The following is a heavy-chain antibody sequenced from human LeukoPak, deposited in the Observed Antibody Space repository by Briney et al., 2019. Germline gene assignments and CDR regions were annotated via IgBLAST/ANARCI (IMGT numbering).Heavy chain of an antibody. CDR1: GFTFSSYG. Sequence: PGRSLRLSCAASGFTFSSYGMHWVRQAPGKGLEWVAVIWYDGSNKYYADSVKGRFTISRDNSNNTLYLQMNSLRAEDTAVYYCARVFRESSSWYYFDYWGQGTLVTVSS. V-gene: IGHV3-33*01. CDR2: IWYDGSNK. D-gene: IGHD6-13*01. J-gene: IGHJ4*02. CDR3: ARVFRESSSWYYFDY.